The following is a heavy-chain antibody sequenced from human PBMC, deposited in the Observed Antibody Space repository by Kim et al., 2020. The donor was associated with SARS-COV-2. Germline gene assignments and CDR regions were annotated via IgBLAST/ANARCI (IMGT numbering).Heavy chain of an antibody. CDR2: K. D-gene: IGHD4-17*01. CDR3: VRETATTWFEY. V-gene: IGHV3-48*02. Sequence: KYYADSVKGRFTISRDNAKNSMYLQMNSLTDEDTAVYYCVRETATTWFEYWGQGSLVTVSS. J-gene: IGHJ4*02.